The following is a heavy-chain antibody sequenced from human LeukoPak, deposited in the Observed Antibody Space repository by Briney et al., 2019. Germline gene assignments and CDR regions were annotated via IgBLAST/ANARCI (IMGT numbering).Heavy chain of an antibody. Sequence: EASVKVSCKASGYTFSDYYMHWVRQAPGQGLECMGWINPYSGGTNYAEKFQGRVNMTRDTSITTAYMELSSLRSDATAMYYCATLRRSGWYIGDWGQGTLVTVSS. J-gene: IGHJ4*02. CDR1: GYTFSDYY. V-gene: IGHV1-2*02. CDR3: ATLRRSGWYIGD. D-gene: IGHD6-19*01. CDR2: INPYSGGT.